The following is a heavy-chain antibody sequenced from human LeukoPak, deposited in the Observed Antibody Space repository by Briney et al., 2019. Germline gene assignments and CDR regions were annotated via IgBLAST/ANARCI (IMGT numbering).Heavy chain of an antibody. J-gene: IGHJ4*02. CDR1: VYTFTGYY. V-gene: IGHV1-2*02. CDR3: ARENYYADY. CDR2: INPNSGVT. D-gene: IGHD3-10*01. Sequence: ASVKVSCKASVYTFTGYYMHWVRQAPGQGLEWMGWINPNSGVTNYAQKFQGRVTMNRDTSISTAYMELSRLTSDDTAVYYCARENYYADYWGQGTLVTVSS.